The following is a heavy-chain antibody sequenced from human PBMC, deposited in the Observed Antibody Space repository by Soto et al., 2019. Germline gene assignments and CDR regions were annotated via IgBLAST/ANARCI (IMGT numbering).Heavy chain of an antibody. CDR3: ARGAVVAATIYYYYGVDV. CDR1: GFTFSSYG. CDR2: IWYDGSNK. Sequence: LRLSCAASGFTFSSYGMHWVRQAPGKGLEWVAVIWYDGSNKYYADSVKGRFTISRDNSKNTLYLQMNSLRAEDTAVYYCARGAVVAATIYYYYGVDVWGQGTTVTVSS. D-gene: IGHD2-15*01. V-gene: IGHV3-33*01. J-gene: IGHJ6*02.